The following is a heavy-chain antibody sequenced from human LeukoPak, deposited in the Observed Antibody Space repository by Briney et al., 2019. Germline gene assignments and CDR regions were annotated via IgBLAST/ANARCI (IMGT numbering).Heavy chain of an antibody. CDR2: IYYSGAT. CDR3: ASRTYRV. Sequence: NPSETLSLTCTVSGGSISGSTYYLGWIRQPPGKGLEWIGSIYYSGATYYNPSLKSRVTVSVDTSKNQFSLKLRSVTAADTAVYYCASRTYRVWGQGTLVTVSS. V-gene: IGHV4-39*01. J-gene: IGHJ4*02. CDR1: GGSISGSTYY. D-gene: IGHD1-26*01.